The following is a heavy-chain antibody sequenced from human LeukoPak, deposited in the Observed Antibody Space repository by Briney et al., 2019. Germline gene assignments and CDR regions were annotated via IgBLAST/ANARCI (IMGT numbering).Heavy chain of an antibody. CDR1: GVTISSYY. D-gene: IGHD3-22*01. Sequence: PSETLSLTCTVSGVTISSYYRSWIRQPAGKGLEWIGRIYTSGSTKYNPSLKSRVTMSVDTSKNQFSLKLSSVPAADTAVYYCARADRSGYHTIDYWGQGTLVTVSS. J-gene: IGHJ4*02. CDR2: IYTSGST. CDR3: ARADRSGYHTIDY. V-gene: IGHV4-4*07.